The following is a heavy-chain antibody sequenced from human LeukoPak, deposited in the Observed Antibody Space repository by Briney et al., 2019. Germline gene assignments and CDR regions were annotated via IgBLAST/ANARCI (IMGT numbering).Heavy chain of an antibody. J-gene: IGHJ4*02. CDR2: ISGSGGST. Sequence: PGGSVRLSCAASGFTFSSYAMSWVRQAPGRGLAWVSAISGSGGSTCYVDSMKGRFTISRDNSKNTLYLQMNSLRAEDTAVYYCAKDEGSTFDYWGQGTLVTVSS. V-gene: IGHV3-23*01. CDR3: AKDEGSTFDY. CDR1: GFTFSSYA.